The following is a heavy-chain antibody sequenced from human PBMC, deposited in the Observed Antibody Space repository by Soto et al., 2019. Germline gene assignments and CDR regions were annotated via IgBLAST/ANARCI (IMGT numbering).Heavy chain of an antibody. D-gene: IGHD3-22*01. CDR3: ARTGPDLHYYDSSGIRYP. CDR2: ISYDGSNK. Sequence: QVQLVESGGGVVQPGRSLRLSCAASGFTFSSYAMHWVRQAPGKGLEWVAVISYDGSNKYYADSVKGRFTISRDNSKNTLYLQMNSLRAEDTAVYYCARTGPDLHYYDSSGIRYPWGQGTLVTVSS. J-gene: IGHJ5*02. V-gene: IGHV3-30-3*01. CDR1: GFTFSSYA.